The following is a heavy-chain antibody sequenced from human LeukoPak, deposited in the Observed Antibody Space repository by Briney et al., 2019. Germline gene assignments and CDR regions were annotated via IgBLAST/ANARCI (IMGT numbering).Heavy chain of an antibody. V-gene: IGHV1-8*01. Sequence: ASVKVSCKASGYTFTSYDINWVRQATGQGLEWMGWMNPNSGNTGYAQKFQGRVTMTRNTSISTAYMELSSLRSEDTAVYYCASNYYYDSSGYYTIRYWGQGTLVTVSS. J-gene: IGHJ4*02. CDR1: GYTFTSYD. CDR2: MNPNSGNT. D-gene: IGHD3-22*01. CDR3: ASNYYYDSSGYYTIRY.